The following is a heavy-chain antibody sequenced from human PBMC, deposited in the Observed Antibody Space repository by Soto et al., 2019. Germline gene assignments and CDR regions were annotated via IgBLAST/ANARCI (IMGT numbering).Heavy chain of an antibody. V-gene: IGHV3-7*01. CDR2: IKQDGSEK. CDR3: ARDQDDSSDAFDI. D-gene: IGHD3-3*01. J-gene: IGHJ3*02. Sequence: EVHLVESGGGLVQPGGSLRLSCAASGITFSNYWMTWVRQAPGKGLEWVANIKQDGSEKYYVDSVKGRFTISRDNAKNSLYLQMNSLRAEDTDVYYCARDQDDSSDAFDIWGQGTMVTVSS. CDR1: GITFSNYW.